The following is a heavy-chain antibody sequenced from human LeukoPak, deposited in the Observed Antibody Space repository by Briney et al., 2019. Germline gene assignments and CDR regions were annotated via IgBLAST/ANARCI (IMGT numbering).Heavy chain of an antibody. Sequence: GGSLRLSCAASGFTFSSYGMSWVRQAPGKGLEWVSAISGSGGSTYYADSVKGRFTISRDNSKNTLYLQMNSLRAEDTAVYYCARDPGTLYYFDYWGQGTLVTVSS. CDR1: GFTFSSYG. J-gene: IGHJ4*02. V-gene: IGHV3-23*01. CDR3: ARDPGTLYYFDY. D-gene: IGHD1-1*01. CDR2: ISGSGGST.